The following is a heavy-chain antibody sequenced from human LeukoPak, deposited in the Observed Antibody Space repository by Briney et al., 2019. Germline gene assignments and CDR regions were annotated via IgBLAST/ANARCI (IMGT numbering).Heavy chain of an antibody. V-gene: IGHV3-48*01. D-gene: IGHD4-11*01. CDR3: AVSLMDYSNYYFDY. CDR1: GFTFSSYE. Sequence: PGGSLRLSCAASGFTFSSYEMNWVRQAPGKGLEWVSYISSSSSTIYYADSVKGRFTISRDNAKNSLYLQMNSLRAEDTAVYYCAVSLMDYSNYYFDYWGQGTLVTVSS. CDR2: ISSSSSTI. J-gene: IGHJ4*02.